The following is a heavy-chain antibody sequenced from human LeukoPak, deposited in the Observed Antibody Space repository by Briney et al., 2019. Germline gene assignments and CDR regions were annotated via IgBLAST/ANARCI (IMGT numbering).Heavy chain of an antibody. Sequence: GGSLRLSCAASGFTFSSYAMHWVRQAPGEGLEWVAVISYDGSNKYYADSVKGRFTISRDNSKNTLYLQMNSLRAEDTAVYYCARGMNYYYYYGMDVWGQGTTVTVSS. CDR3: ARGMNYYYYYGMDV. V-gene: IGHV3-30-3*01. CDR2: ISYDGSNK. CDR1: GFTFSSYA. J-gene: IGHJ6*02.